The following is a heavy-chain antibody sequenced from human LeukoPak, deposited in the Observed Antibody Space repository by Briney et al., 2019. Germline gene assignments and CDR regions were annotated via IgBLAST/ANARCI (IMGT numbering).Heavy chain of an antibody. CDR2: ISSTGTTI. V-gene: IGHV3-48*03. CDR3: AKDGGTHFDH. D-gene: IGHD1-26*01. Sequence: GGSPRLSCAASGFTFSSYEMNWVRQAPGKGLEWVSYISSTGTTIYYADSVKGRFTISRDNAKNSLYLQMNSLRAEDTAVYYCAKDGGTHFDHWGQGTLVTVSS. J-gene: IGHJ4*02. CDR1: GFTFSSYE.